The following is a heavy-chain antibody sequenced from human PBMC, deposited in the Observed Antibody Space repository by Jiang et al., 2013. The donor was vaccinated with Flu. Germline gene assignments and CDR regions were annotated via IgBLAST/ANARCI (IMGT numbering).Heavy chain of an antibody. J-gene: IGHJ2*01. Sequence: SISSSSYYWGWIRQPPGKGLEWIGSIYYSGSTYYNPSLKSRVTISVDTSKNQFSLKLSSVTAADTAAYYCARRGSSSSFWYFDLWGRGTLVTVSS. CDR3: ARRGSSSSFWYFDL. CDR2: IYYSGST. D-gene: IGHD6-6*01. CDR1: SISSSSYY. V-gene: IGHV4-39*01.